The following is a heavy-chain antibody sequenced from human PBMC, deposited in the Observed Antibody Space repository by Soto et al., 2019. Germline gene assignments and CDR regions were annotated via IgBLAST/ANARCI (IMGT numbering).Heavy chain of an antibody. J-gene: IGHJ4*01. Sequence: SETLSLTCTVTGDSINNRSYYWGWIRQPPGKGLEWIGSIYYSGSTYNNPSLKSRVSMSVDTSKNQFSLKLRSVTAADTALYYCARQRTSVVTQAYFDIWGRGTTVTV. CDR1: GDSINNRSYY. CDR3: ARQRTSVVTQAYFDI. CDR2: IYYSGST. D-gene: IGHD2-21*02. V-gene: IGHV4-39*01.